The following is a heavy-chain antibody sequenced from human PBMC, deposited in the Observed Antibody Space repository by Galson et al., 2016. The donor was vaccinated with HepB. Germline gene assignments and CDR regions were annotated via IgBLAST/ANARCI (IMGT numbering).Heavy chain of an antibody. Sequence: SLRLSCAASVFTFSDYYMSWIRQAPGKGLEWVSYIGSSSSYTNYADSVKGRFTISRDNAKNSLYLQMNSLRAEDTAVYYCARISVTDYYYYYVDVWGKGTTVTVSS. V-gene: IGHV3-11*06. CDR1: VFTFSDYY. J-gene: IGHJ6*03. CDR2: IGSSSSYT. CDR3: ARISVTDYYYYYVDV. D-gene: IGHD2-21*02.